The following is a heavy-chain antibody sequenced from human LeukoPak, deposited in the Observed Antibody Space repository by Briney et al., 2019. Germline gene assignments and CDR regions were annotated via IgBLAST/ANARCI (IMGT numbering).Heavy chain of an antibody. CDR1: GFTVNSNY. Sequence: GGSLRLSCVVFGFTVNSNYMTWVCQAPGKGLEWVSIIHNDSSTYYADSVKGRFTISRDNPRNTLYLQMNSLRADDTGVYYCARGSGYNSGWIIYWGQGTLVTVSS. D-gene: IGHD6-19*01. J-gene: IGHJ4*02. CDR3: ARGSGYNSGWIIY. CDR2: IHNDSST. V-gene: IGHV3-66*01.